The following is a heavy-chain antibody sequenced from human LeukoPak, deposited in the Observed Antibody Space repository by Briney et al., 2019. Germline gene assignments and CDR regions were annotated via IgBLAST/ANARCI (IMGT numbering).Heavy chain of an antibody. CDR1: GFTFSSYA. CDR3: AKGYYDSSGYTYSYDY. D-gene: IGHD3-22*01. Sequence: PGGSLRLSCAASGFTFSSYAMNWVRQAPGKGLEWVSTINGSGGSTYYADSVKGRFTISRDNSKHTLYLQMNSLRAEDTAIYYCAKGYYDSSGYTYSYDYWGQGTLVTVSS. J-gene: IGHJ4*02. CDR2: INGSGGST. V-gene: IGHV3-23*01.